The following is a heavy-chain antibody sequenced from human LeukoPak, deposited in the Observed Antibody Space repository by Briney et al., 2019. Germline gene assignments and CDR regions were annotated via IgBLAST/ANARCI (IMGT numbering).Heavy chain of an antibody. Sequence: GASVKVSCKVSGYTLTELSMHWVRQAPGKGLEWMGGFDPEDGETIYAQKFQGRVTITADKSTSTAYMELSSLRSEGTAVYYCARSSVVFGVVIRGYYFDYWGQGTLVTVSS. D-gene: IGHD3-3*01. CDR1: GYTLTELS. J-gene: IGHJ4*02. CDR3: ARSSVVFGVVIRGYYFDY. CDR2: FDPEDGET. V-gene: IGHV1-24*01.